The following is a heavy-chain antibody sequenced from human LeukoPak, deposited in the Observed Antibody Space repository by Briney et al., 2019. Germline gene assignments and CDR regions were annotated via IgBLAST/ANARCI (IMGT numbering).Heavy chain of an antibody. J-gene: IGHJ4*02. CDR1: GFTFSRYG. CDR2: IRYDGSNK. Sequence: GGSLRLSCAASGFTFSRYGMQWVRQAPGKGLEWVAFIRYDGSNKYYAESVKGRFTISRDNSKNTLYLQMNSLRAEDTAVYYCAKAIHSSSSGVVDYWGQGTLVTVSS. CDR3: AKAIHSSSSGVVDY. V-gene: IGHV3-30*02. D-gene: IGHD6-6*01.